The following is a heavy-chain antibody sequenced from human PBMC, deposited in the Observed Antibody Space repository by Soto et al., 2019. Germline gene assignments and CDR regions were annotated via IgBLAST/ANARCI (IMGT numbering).Heavy chain of an antibody. CDR3: ARSSHLDFWSGYYSYFDY. J-gene: IGHJ4*02. Sequence: GGSLRLSCAASGFTFSSYSMNWVRQAPGKGLEWVSSISSSSSYIYYADSVKGRFTISRDNAKNSLYLQMNSLRAEDTAVYYCARSSHLDFWSGYYSYFDYWGQGTLVTISS. V-gene: IGHV3-21*01. D-gene: IGHD3-3*01. CDR1: GFTFSSYS. CDR2: ISSSSSYI.